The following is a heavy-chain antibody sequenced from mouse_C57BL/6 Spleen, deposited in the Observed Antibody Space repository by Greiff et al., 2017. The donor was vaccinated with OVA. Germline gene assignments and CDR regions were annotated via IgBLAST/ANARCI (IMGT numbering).Heavy chain of an antibody. J-gene: IGHJ3*01. CDR3: ARVNYYGSKSWFAY. CDR2: IYPGDGDT. V-gene: IGHV1-80*01. D-gene: IGHD1-1*01. Sequence: VQLQQSGAELVKPGASVKISCKASGYAFSSYWMNWVKQRPGKGLEWIGQIYPGDGDTNYNGKFKGKATLTADKSSSTAYMQLSNLTSEDSAVYFCARVNYYGSKSWFAYWGQGTMVTVSA. CDR1: GYAFSSYW.